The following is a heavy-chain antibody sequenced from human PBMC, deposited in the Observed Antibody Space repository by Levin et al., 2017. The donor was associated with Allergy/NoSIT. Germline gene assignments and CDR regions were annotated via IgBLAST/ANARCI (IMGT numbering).Heavy chain of an antibody. CDR1: GGSISSSNW. D-gene: IGHD1/OR15-1a*01. J-gene: IGHJ6*02. CDR2: IYHSGST. CDR3: ARKTQLEQGMNYDYGMDV. V-gene: IGHV4-4*02. Sequence: SETLSLTCAVSGGSISSSNWWSWVRQPPGKGLEWIGEIYHSGSTNYNPSLKSRVTISVDKSKNQFSLKLSSVTAADTAVYYCARKTQLEQGMNYDYGMDVWGQGTTVTVSS.